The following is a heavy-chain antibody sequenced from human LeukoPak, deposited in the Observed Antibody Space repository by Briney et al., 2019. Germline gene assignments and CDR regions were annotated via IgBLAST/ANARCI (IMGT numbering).Heavy chain of an antibody. J-gene: IGHJ4*02. D-gene: IGHD3-22*01. CDR3: AKDQVWIVVGSFDY. V-gene: IGHV3-23*01. Sequence: GGSLRLSCAASGFTFSSYAMSWVRQAPGQGLEWVSGISGSGGSTYYADSVKGRFTISRDNSKNTLYLQMTSLRAEDTAVYYGAKDQVWIVVGSFDYWGEGTLVTVSS. CDR2: ISGSGGST. CDR1: GFTFSSYA.